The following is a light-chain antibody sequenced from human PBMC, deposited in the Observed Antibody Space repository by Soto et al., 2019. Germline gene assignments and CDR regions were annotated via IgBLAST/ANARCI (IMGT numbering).Light chain of an antibody. CDR1: SSDVGAHDH. V-gene: IGLV2-11*01. CDR3: CSYAGSDSFV. CDR2: NVS. Sequence: QSALTQPRSVSGSPGQSVTISCTGTSSDVGAHDHVSWYQQHPGEAPKLLIYNVSKRPSGVPDRFSGSKSGNTASLTISGLQAEDEADYFCCSYAGSDSFVFGAETKLTVL. J-gene: IGLJ1*01.